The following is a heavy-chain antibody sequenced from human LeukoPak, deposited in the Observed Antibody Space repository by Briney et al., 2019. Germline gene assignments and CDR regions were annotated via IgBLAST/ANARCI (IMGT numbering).Heavy chain of an antibody. CDR1: GGSISSGSYY. D-gene: IGHD1-26*01. V-gene: IGHV4-61*01. J-gene: IGHJ2*01. Sequence: SETLSLTCSVSGGSISSGSYYWSWIRQPPGKGLEWIGYIYYSGSTNYNPSLKSRVTISVDTSKNQFSLKLSSVTAADTAVYYCARAVEHYSGSYWDWYFDLWGRGTLVTVSS. CDR2: IYYSGST. CDR3: ARAVEHYSGSYWDWYFDL.